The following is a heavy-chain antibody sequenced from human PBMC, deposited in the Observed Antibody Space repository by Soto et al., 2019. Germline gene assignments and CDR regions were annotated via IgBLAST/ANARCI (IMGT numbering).Heavy chain of an antibody. J-gene: IGHJ4*02. CDR3: ARERTYCSSTSCYDLLDY. Sequence: SETLSLTCAVSGGPISSSNWWSWVRQPPGKGLEWIGEIYHSGSTNYNPSLKSRVTISVDKSKNQFSLKLSSVTAADTAVYYCARERTYCSSTSCYDLLDYWGQGTLVTVSS. CDR2: IYHSGST. CDR1: GGPISSSNW. V-gene: IGHV4-4*02. D-gene: IGHD2-2*01.